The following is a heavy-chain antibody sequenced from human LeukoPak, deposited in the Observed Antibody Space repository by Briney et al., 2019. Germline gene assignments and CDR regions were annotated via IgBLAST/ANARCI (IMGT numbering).Heavy chain of an antibody. J-gene: IGHJ6*03. D-gene: IGHD6-13*01. CDR1: GFTFSSYG. CDR2: IRYDGSNK. CDR3: AKDRPGIAAAGGYYYYMDV. Sequence: GGSLRLSCAASGFTFSSYGMHCVRQDPGKGQEWVAFIRYDGSNKYYADSVKGRFTISRDNSKNTLYLQMNSLRAEDTAVYYCAKDRPGIAAAGGYYYYMDVWGKGTTVTISS. V-gene: IGHV3-30*02.